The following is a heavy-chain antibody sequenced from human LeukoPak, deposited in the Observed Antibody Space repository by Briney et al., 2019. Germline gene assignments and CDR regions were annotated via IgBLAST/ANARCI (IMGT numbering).Heavy chain of an antibody. J-gene: IGHJ3*02. CDR3: ATSSGYSSSWGAFDI. CDR1: GYTFSRYY. V-gene: IGHV1-2*02. CDR2: MNPNSGGT. Sequence: GASVKVSCKTSGYTFSRYYMHWVRQAPGQGLEWMGWMNPNSGGTNYEQKFQGRVTMTRDTSISTAYMEVNRLRSDDTAVYYCATSSGYSSSWGAFDIWGQGTMVTVSS. D-gene: IGHD6-13*01.